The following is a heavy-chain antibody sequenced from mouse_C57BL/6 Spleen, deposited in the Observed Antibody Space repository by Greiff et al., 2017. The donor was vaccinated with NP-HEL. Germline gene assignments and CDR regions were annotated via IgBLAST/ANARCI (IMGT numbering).Heavy chain of an antibody. CDR2: INPNNGGT. D-gene: IGHD2-1*01. J-gene: IGHJ2*01. Sequence: VQLQQSGPELVKPGASVKISCKASGYTFTDYYMNWVKQSHGKSLEWIGDINPNNGGTSYNQKFKGKATLTVDKSSSTAYMELRSLTSEDSAVYYCAREVPGYGNYPYFDYWGQGTTLTVSS. CDR3: AREVPGYGNYPYFDY. CDR1: GYTFTDYY. V-gene: IGHV1-26*01.